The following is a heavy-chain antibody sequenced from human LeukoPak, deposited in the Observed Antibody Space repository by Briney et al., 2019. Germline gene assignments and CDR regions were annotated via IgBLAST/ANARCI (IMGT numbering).Heavy chain of an antibody. V-gene: IGHV3-30-3*01. Sequence: GGSLRLSCAASGFTFSSYAMHWVRQAPGKGLEWVAVISYDGSNKYYADSVKGRFTISRDNSKNTLYLQMNSLRAEDTAVYYCASSYGDFGYWGQGTLATVSS. CDR2: ISYDGSNK. CDR3: ASSYGDFGY. D-gene: IGHD4-17*01. J-gene: IGHJ4*02. CDR1: GFTFSSYA.